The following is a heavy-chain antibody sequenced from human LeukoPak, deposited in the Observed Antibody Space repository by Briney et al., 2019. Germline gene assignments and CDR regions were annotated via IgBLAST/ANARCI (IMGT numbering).Heavy chain of an antibody. Sequence: PSETLSLTCAVYGGSFSGYYWSWIRLPPGKGLEWIGEINHSGSTNYNPSLKSRVTISVDTSKNQFSLKLSSVTAADTAVYYCARGLTEMATIYYFDYWGQGTLVTVSS. CDR2: INHSGST. J-gene: IGHJ4*02. CDR1: GGSFSGYY. D-gene: IGHD5-24*01. V-gene: IGHV4-34*01. CDR3: ARGLTEMATIYYFDY.